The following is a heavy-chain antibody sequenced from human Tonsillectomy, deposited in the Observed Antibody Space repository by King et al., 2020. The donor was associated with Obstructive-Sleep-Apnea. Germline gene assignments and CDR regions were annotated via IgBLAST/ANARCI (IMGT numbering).Heavy chain of an antibody. D-gene: IGHD6-19*01. CDR1: GCSLSTSVVG. CDR3: AHRSSGGPSGFDY. J-gene: IGHJ4*02. Sequence: TLKESGPTLVKPTQTLTLTCTFSGCSLSTSVVGVGWIRQAPGKAPEWLALIYWDDDKRYSPSLNSRLTITKDTPENQVVLTMTNMDPVDTANYYCAHRSSGGPSGFDYWGQGTLVTVSS. CDR2: IYWDDDK. V-gene: IGHV2-5*02.